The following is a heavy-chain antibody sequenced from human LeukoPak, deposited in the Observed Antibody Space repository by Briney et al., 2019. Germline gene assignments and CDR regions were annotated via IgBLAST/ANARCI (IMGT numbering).Heavy chain of an antibody. D-gene: IGHD6-6*01. CDR1: GGSISSGSYS. CDR3: ARARESMATAGSYFDY. CDR2: IYHTGNT. J-gene: IGHJ4*02. V-gene: IGHV4-30-2*01. Sequence: SETLSLTCAVSGGSISSGSYSWSWIRQPPGSGLEWIGYIYHTGNTNYNPSLKSRVAISVARSKNQFSLRLSSVTAADTAVYYCARARESMATAGSYFDYWGQGTLVTVSS.